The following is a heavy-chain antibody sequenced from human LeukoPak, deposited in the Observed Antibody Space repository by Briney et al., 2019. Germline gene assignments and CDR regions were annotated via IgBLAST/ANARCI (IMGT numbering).Heavy chain of an antibody. CDR3: ARVAPPAYDILTGYYFGRAYFDY. CDR2: IYYSGST. Sequence: SETLSLTCTVSGGSISSSSYYWGWIRQPPGKGLEWIGSIYYSGSTYYNPSLKSRVTISVDTSKNQFSLKLSSVTAADTAVYYCARVAPPAYDILTGYYFGRAYFDYWGQGTLVTVSS. V-gene: IGHV4-39*07. J-gene: IGHJ4*02. D-gene: IGHD3-9*01. CDR1: GGSISSSSYY.